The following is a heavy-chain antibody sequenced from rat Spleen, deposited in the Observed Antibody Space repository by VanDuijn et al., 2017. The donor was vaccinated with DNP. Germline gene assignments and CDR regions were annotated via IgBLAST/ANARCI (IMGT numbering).Heavy chain of an antibody. J-gene: IGHJ2*01. CDR3: ARHSATVPIDY. D-gene: IGHD1-1*01. V-gene: IGHV5-17*01. CDR1: GFTFSDYA. CDR2: INYDGSST. Sequence: EVQLVESGGGLVQPGDSLKLSCAASGFTFSDYAMAWVRQSPKKGLEWVATINYDGSSTHYRDSVKGRFIFSRDNAKSTLSLQMDSLRSEDTALYYCARHSATVPIDYWGQGVMVTVSS.